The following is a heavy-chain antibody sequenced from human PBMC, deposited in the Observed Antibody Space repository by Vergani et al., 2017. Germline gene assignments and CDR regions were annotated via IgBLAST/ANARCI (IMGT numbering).Heavy chain of an antibody. D-gene: IGHD3-3*01. J-gene: IGHJ4*02. Sequence: QVQLQESGPGLVKPSETLSLTCTVSGGSISSYYWSWIRQPAGKGLEWIGRIYTSGSTNYNPSLKSRVTMSVDTSKNQFSLKLSSVTAADTAVYYCARGHTYYDFWSGCYALSFDYWGQGTLVTVSS. V-gene: IGHV4-4*07. CDR3: ARGHTYYDFWSGCYALSFDY. CDR1: GGSISSYY. CDR2: IYTSGST.